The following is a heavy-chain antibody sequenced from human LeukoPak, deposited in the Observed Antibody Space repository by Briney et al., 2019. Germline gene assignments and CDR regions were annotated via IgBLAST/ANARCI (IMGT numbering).Heavy chain of an antibody. V-gene: IGHV4-4*07. CDR1: AGSTNSYY. Sequence: SETLSLTCTVSAGSTNSYYWSWIRRPAGKGLEWIGRIYTSGSTNYNPSLKSRVTMSVDTSKNQFSLKLSSVTAADTAVYHCARDKGILWPFDYWGQGTLVTVSS. J-gene: IGHJ4*02. CDR2: IYTSGST. D-gene: IGHD2-21*01. CDR3: ARDKGILWPFDY.